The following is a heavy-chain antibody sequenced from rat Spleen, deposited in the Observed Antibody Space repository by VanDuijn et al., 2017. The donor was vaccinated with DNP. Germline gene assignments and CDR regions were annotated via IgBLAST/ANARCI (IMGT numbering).Heavy chain of an antibody. CDR2: INTDGGRT. D-gene: IGHD1-2*01. CDR1: GFTFSVYW. CDR3: ASYYSSYTPYY. Sequence: EVQLVETGGGLVQPGRSLKLSCVASGFTFSVYWMYWIRQAPGKGLEWVASINTDGGRTYYPDSVKGRITISRDNAENTVYLQLNSLRSKDTATYYCASYYSSYTPYYWGQGVMFTVSS. J-gene: IGHJ2*01. V-gene: IGHV5-58*01.